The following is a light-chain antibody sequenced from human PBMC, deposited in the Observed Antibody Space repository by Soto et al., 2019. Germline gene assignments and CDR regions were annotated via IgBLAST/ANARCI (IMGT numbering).Light chain of an antibody. CDR2: DAS. V-gene: IGKV3-11*01. CDR3: QQRSNWPPLT. Sequence: EIVLTQSPATLSLSPGERATLSCRASQSIRSYLAWYQQKPGQTRRLLIYDASNRATGIPARFSGSESGTDFTLTISSLEPEDFAVYYCQQRSNWPPLTFGGGTKVEIK. CDR1: QSIRSY. J-gene: IGKJ4*01.